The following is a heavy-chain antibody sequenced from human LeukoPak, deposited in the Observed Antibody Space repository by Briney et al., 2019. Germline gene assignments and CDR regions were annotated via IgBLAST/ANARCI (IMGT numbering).Heavy chain of an antibody. J-gene: IGHJ4*02. CDR3: AREVVVTATVDY. D-gene: IGHD2-21*02. Sequence: KPSETLSLTCTVSGGSISSGSYYWSWIRQPAGKGLEWIGRIYTSGSTNYNPSLKSRVTISVDTSKNQFSLKLSSVTAADTAVYYCAREVVVTATVDYWGQGTLVTVSS. CDR2: IYTSGST. V-gene: IGHV4-61*02. CDR1: GGSISSGSYY.